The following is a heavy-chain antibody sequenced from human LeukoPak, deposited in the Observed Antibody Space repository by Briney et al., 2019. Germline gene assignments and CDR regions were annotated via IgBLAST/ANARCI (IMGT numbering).Heavy chain of an antibody. CDR3: ARSRAVAGLTTYDY. CDR1: GGSFSGYY. D-gene: IGHD6-19*01. V-gene: IGHV4-34*01. Sequence: SETLSLTCAVYGGSFSGYYWSWIRQPPGKGLEWIGEINHSGSTNYNPSLKSRVTISVDTSKNQFSLKLSSVTAADTAVYYCARSRAVAGLTTYDYWGQGTLVTVSS. J-gene: IGHJ4*02. CDR2: INHSGST.